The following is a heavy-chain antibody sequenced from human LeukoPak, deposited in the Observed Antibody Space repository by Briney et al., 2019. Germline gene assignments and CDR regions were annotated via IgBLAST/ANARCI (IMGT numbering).Heavy chain of an antibody. V-gene: IGHV4-59*01. CDR3: ARGGYYTLEYYYYMEV. D-gene: IGHD3-3*01. CDR1: GDSISSYY. Sequence: PSETLSLTCTVSGDSISSYYWSWIRQPPGKGLEWIGYIYYSGSTNYNPSLKSRVTISVDTSKNQFSLKLSSVTAADTAVYYCARGGYYTLEYYYYMEVWGKGTTVTVSS. J-gene: IGHJ6*03. CDR2: IYYSGST.